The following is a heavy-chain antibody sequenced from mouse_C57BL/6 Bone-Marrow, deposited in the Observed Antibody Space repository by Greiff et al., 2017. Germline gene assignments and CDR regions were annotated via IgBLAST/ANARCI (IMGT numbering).Heavy chain of an antibody. Sequence: VKVVESGAELVRPGTSVKVSCKASGYAFTNYLIEWVKQRPGQGLEWIGVINPGSGGTNYNEKFKGKATLTADKSSSTAYMQLSSLTSEDSAVYFCARGGDYWGQGTSVTVSS. J-gene: IGHJ4*01. CDR1: GYAFTNYL. CDR3: ARGGDY. V-gene: IGHV1-54*01. CDR2: INPGSGGT.